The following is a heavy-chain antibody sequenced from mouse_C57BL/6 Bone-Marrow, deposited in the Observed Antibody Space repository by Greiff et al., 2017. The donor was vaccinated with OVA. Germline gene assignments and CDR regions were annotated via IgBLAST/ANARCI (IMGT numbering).Heavy chain of an antibody. J-gene: IGHJ4*01. CDR1: GFTFSSYA. V-gene: IGHV5-4*03. CDR3: ARGNYYAMDY. CDR2: ISDGGSYT. Sequence: EVKLVESGGGLVKPGGSLKLSCAASGFTFSSYAMSWVRQTPEKRLEWVATISDGGSYTYYPDNVKGRFTISRDNAKNNLYLQMSHLKSEDTAMHYCARGNYYAMDYWGQGTSVTVSS.